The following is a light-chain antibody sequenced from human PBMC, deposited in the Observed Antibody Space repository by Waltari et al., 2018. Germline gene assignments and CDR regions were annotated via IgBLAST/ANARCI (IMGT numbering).Light chain of an antibody. Sequence: DIQMTQSPSTLSASVGDRVTITCRASQSISSWLAWYQQKPGKAPKLLIYDASSLESGVPSRFSGSGSGTEFTLTISSLEPEDFGVYYCQQSSTFGQGTKLEIK. CDR2: DAS. V-gene: IGKV1-5*01. CDR1: QSISSW. J-gene: IGKJ2*02. CDR3: QQSST.